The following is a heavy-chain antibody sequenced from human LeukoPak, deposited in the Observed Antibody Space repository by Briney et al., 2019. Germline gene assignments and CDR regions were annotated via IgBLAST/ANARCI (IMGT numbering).Heavy chain of an antibody. J-gene: IGHJ4*02. Sequence: GGSLRLSCAASGNSWMHWVRQAPGKGLVWVSHINSDGSWTSYADSVKGRFTISKDNAKNAVYLQMNNLRAEDTAVYYCVSFDEAYWGRGTLVTVSS. CDR1: GNSW. CDR3: VSFDEAY. V-gene: IGHV3-74*01. CDR2: INSDGSWT.